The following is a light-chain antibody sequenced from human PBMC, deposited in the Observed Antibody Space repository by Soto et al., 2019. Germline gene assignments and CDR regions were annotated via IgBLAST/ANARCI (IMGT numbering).Light chain of an antibody. V-gene: IGKV1-6*01. CDR3: LQDPNYPRT. Sequence: AIQMTQSPSSLSASVGDRVTITCRASQDIRNELGWYQQRPGKAPKALIYGASNLQSGVPSRFSGSGFGTDFTLTISSLQPEDFATYYCLQDPNYPRTFGQGTKVESK. CDR1: QDIRNE. CDR2: GAS. J-gene: IGKJ1*01.